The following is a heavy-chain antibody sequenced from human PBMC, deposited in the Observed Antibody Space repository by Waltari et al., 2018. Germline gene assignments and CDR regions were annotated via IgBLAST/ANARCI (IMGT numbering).Heavy chain of an antibody. CDR2: ISGRCGST. CDR3: AKVDYGDWYFDL. V-gene: IGHV3-23*04. J-gene: IGHJ2*01. D-gene: IGHD4-17*01. CDR1: GFTFSSYA. Sequence: EVQLVESGGGLVQPGGSLRLSCAASGFTFSSYAMSWVRQAPGKGLEWVSAISGRCGSTYYADPVKGRFTISRDNSKNTLYLQMNSLRAEDTAVYYCAKVDYGDWYFDLWGRGTLVTVSS.